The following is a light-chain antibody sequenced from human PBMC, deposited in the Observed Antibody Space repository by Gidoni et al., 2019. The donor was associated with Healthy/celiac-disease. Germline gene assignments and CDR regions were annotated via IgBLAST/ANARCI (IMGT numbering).Light chain of an antibody. CDR1: QDISNY. V-gene: IGKV1-33*01. CDR3: QQYDNLPSLT. J-gene: IGKJ4*01. Sequence: DIQMTQSPSSLSASVGDRVTITCQASQDISNYLNWYQQKPGKATKLLIYDASNLEPGVPSRFSGSGSGTDFTFPISSLQPEDIATYYWQQYDNLPSLTFGGGTKVEIK. CDR2: DAS.